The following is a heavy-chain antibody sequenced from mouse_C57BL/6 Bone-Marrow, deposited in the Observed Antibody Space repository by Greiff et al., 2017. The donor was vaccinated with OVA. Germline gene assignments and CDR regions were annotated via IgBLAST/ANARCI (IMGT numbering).Heavy chain of an antibody. CDR1: GFNIKDDY. J-gene: IGHJ2*01. V-gene: IGHV14-4*01. D-gene: IGHD2-1*01. CDR2: IDPENGDT. CDR3: TSYGNFAY. Sequence: VHVKQSGAELVRPGASVKLSCTASGFNIKDDYMHWVKQRPEQGLEWIGWIDPENGDTEYASKFQGKATITADTSSNTAYLQLSSLTSEDTSVYYCTSYGNFAYWGQGTTLTVSS.